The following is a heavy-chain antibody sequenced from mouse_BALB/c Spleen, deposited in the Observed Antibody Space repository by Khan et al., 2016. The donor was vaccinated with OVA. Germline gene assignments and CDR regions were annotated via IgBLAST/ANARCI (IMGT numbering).Heavy chain of an antibody. CDR2: IAPANGNT. CDR1: GFNIKDNY. V-gene: IGHV14-3*02. J-gene: IGHJ1*01. CDR3: TGPSYDPRDLEI. Sequence: VQLKQSGAELVKPGASLKLSCTASGFNIKDNYLHWVQQPPEQGLEWIGRIAPANGNTQYDPKLQGKATIISDTSTNTSYLQLNSLTSEDTAVYYITGPSYDPRDLEIWGEGTTVTVSS. D-gene: IGHD2-10*01.